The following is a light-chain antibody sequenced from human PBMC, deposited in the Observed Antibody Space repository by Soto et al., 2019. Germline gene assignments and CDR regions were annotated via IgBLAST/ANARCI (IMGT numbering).Light chain of an antibody. J-gene: IGKJ2*01. CDR2: GAS. V-gene: IGKV3-20*01. CDR3: QQFDDSRPAFT. Sequence: ESVLTQSPGTLSLSPGERATLSCRASQTVNSRYLTWYQHKPGQAPSLLIYGASIRATGIPDRFSGSRSRADFSLTITRLEPEDSAVYYCQQFDDSRPAFTFGQGTKLEI. CDR1: QTVNSRY.